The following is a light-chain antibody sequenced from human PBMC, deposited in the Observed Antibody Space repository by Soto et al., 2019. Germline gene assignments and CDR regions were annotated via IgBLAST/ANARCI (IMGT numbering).Light chain of an antibody. Sequence: DIQMTQSPSSLSASVGDRVTITCRASQSISSYLNWYQQKPGKAPKLLIYAASSLQSGVPSRFSGSGSGTDFTLTISSLQPEELATYYCQQANSFPITFGQGTRLEIK. J-gene: IGKJ5*01. CDR1: QSISSY. V-gene: IGKV1-39*01. CDR3: QQANSFPIT. CDR2: AAS.